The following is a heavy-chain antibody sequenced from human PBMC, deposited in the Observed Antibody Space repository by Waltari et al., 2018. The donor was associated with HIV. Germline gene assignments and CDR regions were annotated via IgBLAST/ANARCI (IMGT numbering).Heavy chain of an antibody. V-gene: IGHV1-18*01. CDR1: GYTFRTYV. D-gene: IGHD3-22*01. Sequence: QVQLVQSGGEVKKPGASVKVSCKASGYTFRTYVISWMRQAPGQGLEWVGWISPYNDNTYYAQRFQDRVTMTTDTSATAVDMELRSLRSDDTAVYYCARDFTSRVDSWEYSDSSYFDYWGQGTLVTVSS. CDR2: ISPYNDNT. CDR3: ARDFTSRVDSWEYSDSSYFDY. J-gene: IGHJ4*02.